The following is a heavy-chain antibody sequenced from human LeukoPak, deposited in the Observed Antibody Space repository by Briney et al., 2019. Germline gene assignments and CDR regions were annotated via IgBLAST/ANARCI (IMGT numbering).Heavy chain of an antibody. J-gene: IGHJ4*02. CDR3: ARDGNYYDRSGPADY. CDR1: RFTFSRYW. D-gene: IGHD3-22*01. V-gene: IGHV3-74*01. CDR2: INSDGIST. Sequence: GGSLRLSCAASRFTFSRYWMHWVRQAPGKGLVWVSRINSDGISTSYADSVKGRFTISRDNAKNTQYLQMNSLRAEDTAVYYCARDGNYYDRSGPADYWGQGTLVTVSS.